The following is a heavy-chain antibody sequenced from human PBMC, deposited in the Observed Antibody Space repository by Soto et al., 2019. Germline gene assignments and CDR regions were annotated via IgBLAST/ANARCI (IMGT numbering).Heavy chain of an antibody. V-gene: IGHV3-30-3*01. CDR2: ISYDGSNK. CDR3: ARDVEPFSDPFFDP. Sequence: QVQLVESGGGVVQPGRSLRLSCAASGFTFSSYAMHWVRQAPGKGLEWVAVISYDGSNKYYADSVKGRFTISRDNSKNTLYLQMNSLRAEDTAVYYCARDVEPFSDPFFDPWGQGTLVTVSS. D-gene: IGHD1-1*01. CDR1: GFTFSSYA. J-gene: IGHJ5*02.